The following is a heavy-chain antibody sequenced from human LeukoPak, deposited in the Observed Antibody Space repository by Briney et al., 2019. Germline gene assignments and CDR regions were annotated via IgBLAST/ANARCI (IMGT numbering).Heavy chain of an antibody. D-gene: IGHD1-7*01. J-gene: IGHJ4*02. CDR3: ARVMYELLDY. Sequence: ASGTVSFTASGYTFTIYGISWVRQAPGQGLEWMGWISAYNGKTNNAQKLKGRATMTTDTSTSTAYMELRSLRSDDTAVYYCARVMYELLDYWGQGTLVTVSS. CDR2: ISAYNGKT. CDR1: GYTFTIYG. V-gene: IGHV1-18*01.